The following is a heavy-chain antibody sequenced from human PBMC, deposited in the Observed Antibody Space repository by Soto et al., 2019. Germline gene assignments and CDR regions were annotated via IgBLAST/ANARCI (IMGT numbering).Heavy chain of an antibody. CDR3: ARDLVVVAATPVGWYFDL. CDR2: ISGSGGST. D-gene: IGHD2-15*01. J-gene: IGHJ2*01. Sequence: EVQLLESGGGLVQPGGSLRLSCAASGFTFSSYAMSWVRQAPGKGLEWVSAISGSGGSTYYADSVKGRFTISRDNSKNTLYLQMNSLRAEDTAVYYCARDLVVVAATPVGWYFDLWGRGTLVTVSS. CDR1: GFTFSSYA. V-gene: IGHV3-23*01.